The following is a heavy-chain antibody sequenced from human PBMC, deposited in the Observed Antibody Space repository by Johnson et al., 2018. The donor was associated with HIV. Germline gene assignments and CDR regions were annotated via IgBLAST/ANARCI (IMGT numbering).Heavy chain of an antibody. CDR1: GFSFSDYY. V-gene: IGHV3-11*01. Sequence: QVQLVESGGGLVKPGGSLRLSCAASGFSFSDYYMSWIRQAPGKGLEWVSYISSSGATIYYADSVKGRFTISRDNAKNSLYLQMNSRRAEDTAVYYCAKDSFSDSSPARAGLAFDIWGQGTMVTVSS. CDR3: AKDSFSDSSPARAGLAFDI. CDR2: ISSSGATI. J-gene: IGHJ3*02. D-gene: IGHD6-13*01.